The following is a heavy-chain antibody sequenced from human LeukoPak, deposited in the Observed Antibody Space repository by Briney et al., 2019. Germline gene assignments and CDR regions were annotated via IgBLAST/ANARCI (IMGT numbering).Heavy chain of an antibody. CDR3: AKAASSSWPSYYYGMDV. Sequence: GGSLRLSCATSGFTFSNAWMSWVRQAPGKGLEWVSVVTGSGGNAYYADSVKGRFTISKDNSENTVYLQMSSLRVDDTAVYYCAKAASSSWPSYYYGMDVWGQGTTVTVSS. J-gene: IGHJ6*02. CDR2: VTGSGGNA. D-gene: IGHD6-13*01. CDR1: GFTFSNAW. V-gene: IGHV3-23*01.